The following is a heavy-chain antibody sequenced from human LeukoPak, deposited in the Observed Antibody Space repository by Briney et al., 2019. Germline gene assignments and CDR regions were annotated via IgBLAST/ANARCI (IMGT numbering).Heavy chain of an antibody. CDR2: ISWNSGSI. J-gene: IGHJ3*02. V-gene: IGHV3-9*03. Sequence: GGSLRLSCAASGFTFDDYAMHWVRQAPGKGLEWVSGISWNSGSIGYADSVKGRFTISRDNAKNSLYLQMNSLRAEDMALYYCAKGLGAARGTNAFDIWGQGTMVTVSS. CDR3: AKGLGAARGTNAFDI. D-gene: IGHD6-6*01. CDR1: GFTFDDYA.